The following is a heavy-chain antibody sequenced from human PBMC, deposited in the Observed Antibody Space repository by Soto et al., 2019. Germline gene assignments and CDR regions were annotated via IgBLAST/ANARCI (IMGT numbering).Heavy chain of an antibody. CDR1: GFTFSSYA. J-gene: IGHJ6*02. D-gene: IGHD3-3*01. V-gene: IGHV3-64D*06. CDR2: ISTNGGST. CDR3: ARDRVLRFLEWLPYYGMDV. Sequence: PGGSLRLSCSASGFTFSSYAMHWVRQAPGKGLEYVSSISTNGGSTHYADSVKGRFTISRDKSKNTQYLQMSSLRADDTAVYYCARDRVLRFLEWLPYYGMDVWGQGTTVTVSS.